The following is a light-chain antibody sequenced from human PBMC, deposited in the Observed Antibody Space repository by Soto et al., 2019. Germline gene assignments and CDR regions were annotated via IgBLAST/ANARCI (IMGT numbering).Light chain of an antibody. J-gene: IGLJ2*01. CDR2: EVS. CDR1: SSDFGGYNY. V-gene: IGLV2-8*01. Sequence: QSVLTQPPSASGSPGQSVTISCTGTSSDFGGYNYVSWCQQYPGKAPTLMIYEVSTRPSGVPDRFSGSKSGNTASLTVSGLQAEDEADYYCSSYGGSNNVLFGGGTKLTVL. CDR3: SSYGGSNNVL.